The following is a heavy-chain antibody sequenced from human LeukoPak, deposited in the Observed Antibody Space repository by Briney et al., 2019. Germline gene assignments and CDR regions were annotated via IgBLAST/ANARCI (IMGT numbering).Heavy chain of an antibody. CDR1: GGSISSSSYC. CDR3: ARNPQRGQLFDY. CDR2: ICYSGST. V-gene: IGHV4-39*07. J-gene: IGHJ4*02. D-gene: IGHD6-13*01. Sequence: SETLSLTCTVSGGSISSSSYCWGWIRQPPGKGLEWIGSICYSGSTYYNPSLKSRVTISVDTSKNQFSLKLSSVTAADTAVYYCARNPQRGQLFDYWGQGTLVTVSS.